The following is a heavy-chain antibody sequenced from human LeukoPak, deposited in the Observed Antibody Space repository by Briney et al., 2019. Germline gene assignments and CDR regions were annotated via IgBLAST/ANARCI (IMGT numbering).Heavy chain of an antibody. CDR2: IYYSGST. D-gene: IGHD3-22*01. J-gene: IGHJ5*02. CDR3: ASPYYYDSSGFHSWFDP. Sequence: SETLSLTCTVSGGSISSSSYYWGWIRQPPGKGLEWIGSIYYSGSTYYNPSLKSRVTISVDTSKNQFSLKLSSVTAADTAVYYCASPYYYDSSGFHSWFDPWGQGTLVTVSS. V-gene: IGHV4-39*01. CDR1: GGSISSSSYY.